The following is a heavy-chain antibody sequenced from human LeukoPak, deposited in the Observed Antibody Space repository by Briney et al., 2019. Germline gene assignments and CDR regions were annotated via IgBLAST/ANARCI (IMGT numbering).Heavy chain of an antibody. D-gene: IGHD6-6*01. J-gene: IGHJ1*01. CDR2: ISSSSSTI. Sequence: GGSLRLSCAASGFTFSSYAMSWVRQAPGKGLEWVSYISSSSSTIYYADSVKGRFTISRDNAKNSLYLQMNSLRAEDTAVYYCARVPRQQQLVPKEYFQHWGQGTLVTVSS. CDR1: GFTFSSYA. CDR3: ARVPRQQQLVPKEYFQH. V-gene: IGHV3-48*04.